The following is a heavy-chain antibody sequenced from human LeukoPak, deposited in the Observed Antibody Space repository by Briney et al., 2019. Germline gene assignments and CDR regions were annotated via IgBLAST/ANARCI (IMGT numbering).Heavy chain of an antibody. J-gene: IGHJ4*02. D-gene: IGHD1/OR15-1a*01. V-gene: IGHV4-34*01. CDR2: INHSGST. CDR1: GGSFSGYY. Sequence: PSETLSLTCAVYGGSFSGYYWSWIRQPPGKGLEWIGEINHSGSTNYNPSLRSRVTISVDTSKNQLSLKVSSVTAADTAVYYCARAGRNWDNGYQFDYWGQGILVTVSS. CDR3: ARAGRNWDNGYQFDY.